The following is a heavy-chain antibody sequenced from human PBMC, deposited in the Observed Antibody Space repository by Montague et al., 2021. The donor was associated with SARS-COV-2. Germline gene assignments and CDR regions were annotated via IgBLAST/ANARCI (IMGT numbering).Heavy chain of an antibody. J-gene: IGHJ6*02. Sequence: SETLSLTCTVSGGPISSYYWSWIRQPPGKGLEWIGYIYYSGSTNYNPSLKSRVTISVDTSKNQFSLKLSSVTAADTAVYYCARSVGMDVWGQGTTVTVSS. CDR2: IYYSGST. CDR1: GGPISSYY. V-gene: IGHV4-59*01. CDR3: ARSVGMDV. D-gene: IGHD4-23*01.